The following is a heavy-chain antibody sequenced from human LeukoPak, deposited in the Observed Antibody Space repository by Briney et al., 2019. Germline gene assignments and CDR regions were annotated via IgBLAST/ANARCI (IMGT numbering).Heavy chain of an antibody. V-gene: IGHV3-21*01. J-gene: IGHJ4*02. D-gene: IGHD6-19*01. Sequence: GGSLRLSCAASGFTFSSYSMNWVRQAPGEGLKWVSSISSSSSYIYYADSVKGRFTISRDNAKNSLYLQMNSLRAEDTAVYYCARTDSAVAEYYFDYWGQGTLVTVSS. CDR3: ARTDSAVAEYYFDY. CDR1: GFTFSSYS. CDR2: ISSSSSYI.